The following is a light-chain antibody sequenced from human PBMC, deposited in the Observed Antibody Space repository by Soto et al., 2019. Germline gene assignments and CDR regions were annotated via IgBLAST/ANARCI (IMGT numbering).Light chain of an antibody. CDR3: VLYMGSGIVV. CDR1: SGSVSTNYH. V-gene: IGLV8-61*01. CDR2: STN. Sequence: QTVVTQEPSFSVSPGGTATLTCGLSSGSVSTNYHPSWYQQTPGQAPRTLIYSTNTRSSGVPDRFSGSILANKAALTITGAQADDESDYYCVLYMGSGIVVFGGGTKLTVL. J-gene: IGLJ2*01.